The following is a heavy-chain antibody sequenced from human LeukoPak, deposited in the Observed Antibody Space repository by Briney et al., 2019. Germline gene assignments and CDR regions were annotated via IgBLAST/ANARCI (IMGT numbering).Heavy chain of an antibody. CDR1: GGSISSYY. CDR3: ARATPLWFGELGYYYGMDV. V-gene: IGHV4-59*01. D-gene: IGHD3-10*01. J-gene: IGHJ6*02. CDR2: IYYSGST. Sequence: SETLSLTCTVSGGSISSYYWSWIRQPPGKGLEWIGYIYYSGSTNYNPSLKSRVTISVDTSKNQFSLKLSSVTAADTAVYYCARATPLWFGELGYYYGMDVWGQGTTVTVSS.